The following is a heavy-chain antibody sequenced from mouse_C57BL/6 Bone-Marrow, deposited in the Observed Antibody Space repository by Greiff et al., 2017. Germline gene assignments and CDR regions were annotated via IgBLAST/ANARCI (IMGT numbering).Heavy chain of an antibody. D-gene: IGHD3-2*02. CDR3: AKQLRPLYYAMDY. J-gene: IGHJ4*01. V-gene: IGHV1-7*01. CDR1: GYTFTSYW. Sequence: VKLMESGAELAKPGASVKLSCKASGYTFTSYWMHWVKQRPGQGLEWIGYINPSSGYTKYNQKFKDKATLTADKSSSTAYMQLSSLTYEDSAVYDCAKQLRPLYYAMDYWGQGTSVTVSA. CDR2: INPSSGYT.